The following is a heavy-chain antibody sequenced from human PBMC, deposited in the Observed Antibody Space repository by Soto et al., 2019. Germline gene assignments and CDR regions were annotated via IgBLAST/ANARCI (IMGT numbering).Heavy chain of an antibody. CDR3: ARGPKPNYDFWSGYSTNPTDY. Sequence: ASVKVSCKASGYTFTGYAMHWVRQAPGQRLEWMGWINAGNGNTKYSQKFQGRVTITRDTSASTAYMELSSLRSEDTAVYYCARGPKPNYDFWSGYSTNPTDYWGREPWSPSPQ. CDR1: GYTFTGYA. D-gene: IGHD3-3*01. CDR2: INAGNGNT. V-gene: IGHV1-3*01. J-gene: IGHJ4*02.